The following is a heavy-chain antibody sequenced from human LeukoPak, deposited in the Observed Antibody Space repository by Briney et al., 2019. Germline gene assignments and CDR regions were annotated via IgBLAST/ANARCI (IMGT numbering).Heavy chain of an antibody. D-gene: IGHD6-13*01. Sequence: ASVMVSCKASGYTFTSYYMHWVRQAPGQGLEWMGIINPSGGSTSYAQKFQGRVTMTRDMSTSTVYMELSSLRSEDTAVYYCASLGSSWYVENEDYWGQGTLVTVSS. CDR1: GYTFTSYY. V-gene: IGHV1-46*01. CDR3: ASLGSSWYVENEDY. J-gene: IGHJ4*02. CDR2: INPSGGST.